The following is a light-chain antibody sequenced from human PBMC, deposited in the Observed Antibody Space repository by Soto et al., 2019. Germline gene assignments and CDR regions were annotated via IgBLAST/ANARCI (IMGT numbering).Light chain of an antibody. Sequence: QAVVTQEPSLTVSPGGTVTLTCGSSTGPVTSGHYPFWFQQRPGQAPRTLISDTSNRHSWTPARFSGSLLGGKAALTLSGAQPEDEADYSCLLSYSGVVVFGGGTKLTVL. CDR3: LLSYSGVVV. CDR1: TGPVTSGHY. V-gene: IGLV7-46*01. J-gene: IGLJ2*01. CDR2: DTS.